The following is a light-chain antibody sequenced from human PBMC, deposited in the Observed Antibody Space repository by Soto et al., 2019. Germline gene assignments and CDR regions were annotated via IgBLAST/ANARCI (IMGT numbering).Light chain of an antibody. J-gene: IGKJ4*01. Sequence: ELVLTQSPCTLSLSPGERATLSWGASQSVSSSYLAWYQQKNGQAPRLSIYGASSRATGIPDRFSGSGYGTEFNLTISSLQTEDFATYYCQQVNVYPSTFGGGTKVDIK. CDR3: QQVNVYPST. V-gene: IGKV3-20*01. CDR1: QSVSSSY. CDR2: GAS.